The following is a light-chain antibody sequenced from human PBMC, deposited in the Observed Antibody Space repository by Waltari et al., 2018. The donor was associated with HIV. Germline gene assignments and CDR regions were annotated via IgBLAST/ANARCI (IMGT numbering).Light chain of an antibody. CDR3: CTYAAKYVL. CDR2: DFT. Sequence: QSALTQPRPVSGSPGQSVTIPCTRTGSDVGSFNFASWYQHLPAKAPKLLIYDFTKRPSGVPDRFSGSKSGDTASLTISGLQAEDEADYYCCTYAAKYVLFGGGTNLTVL. CDR1: GSDVGSFNF. J-gene: IGLJ2*01. V-gene: IGLV2-11*01.